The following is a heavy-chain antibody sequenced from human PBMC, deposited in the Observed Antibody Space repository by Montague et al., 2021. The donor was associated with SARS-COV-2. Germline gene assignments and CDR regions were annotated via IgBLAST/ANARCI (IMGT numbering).Heavy chain of an antibody. J-gene: IGHJ3*01. Sequence: SETLSLTCSVSGDSISRSTFYWGWIRQPQGQGLEWIGSVFYTGSTNFNPSLKIPVTISVDTSKNQFSLTSVTAADMGLYYCARRVTRGAFDVWGQGTMVTVSS. CDR3: ARRVTRGAFDV. CDR2: VFYTGST. CDR1: GDSISRSTFY. V-gene: IGHV4-39*01. D-gene: IGHD1-1*01.